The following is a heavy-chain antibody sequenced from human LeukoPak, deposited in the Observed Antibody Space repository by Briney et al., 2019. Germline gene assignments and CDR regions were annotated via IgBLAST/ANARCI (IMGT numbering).Heavy chain of an antibody. CDR2: IYSGGST. Sequence: GGSLRLSCAASGFTVSSNYMSWVRQAPGKGLEWVSVIYSGGSTYYADSVKGRFTISRDNSKNTLYLQMNSLRAEDTAVYYCARDRRYGVHWYYGMDVWGQGTTVTVSS. D-gene: IGHD3-16*02. V-gene: IGHV3-66*02. CDR3: ARDRRYGVHWYYGMDV. CDR1: GFTVSSNY. J-gene: IGHJ6*02.